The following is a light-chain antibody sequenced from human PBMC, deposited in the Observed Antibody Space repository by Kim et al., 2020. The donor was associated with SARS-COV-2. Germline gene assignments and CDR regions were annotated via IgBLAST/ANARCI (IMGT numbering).Light chain of an antibody. J-gene: IGLJ2*01. CDR2: GNS. CDR1: SSNIGAGYD. V-gene: IGLV1-40*01. CDR3: QSYDSSLSVHVV. Sequence: RGTIACTGGSSNIGAGYDVHWYQQLPGTAPKLLIYGNSNRPSGVPDRFSGSKSGTSASLAITGLQAEDEADYYCQSYDSSLSVHVVFGGGTQLTVL.